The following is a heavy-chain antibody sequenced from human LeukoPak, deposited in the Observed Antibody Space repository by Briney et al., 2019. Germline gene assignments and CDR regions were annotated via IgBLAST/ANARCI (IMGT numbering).Heavy chain of an antibody. CDR2: IIPILGIA. V-gene: IGHV1-69*04. CDR3: ASVTDSSSWYDY. Sequence: ASVKVSCKASGGTFSSYAIGWVRRAPGQGLEWMGRIIPILGIANYAQKFQGRVTITADKSTSTAYMELSSLRSEDTAVYYCASVTDSSSWYDYWGQGTLVTVSS. CDR1: GGTFSSYA. D-gene: IGHD6-13*01. J-gene: IGHJ4*02.